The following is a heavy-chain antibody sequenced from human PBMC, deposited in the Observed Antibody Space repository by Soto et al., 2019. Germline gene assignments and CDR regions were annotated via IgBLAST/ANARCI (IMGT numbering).Heavy chain of an antibody. CDR2: IWYDGSNK. CDR3: ARSFCGGSCYYGMDV. Sequence: PGGSLRLSCAASGFTFSSYGMHWVRQAPGKGLEWVAVIWYDGSNKYYADSVKGRFTISRDNSKNTLYLQMNSLRAEDTAVYYCARSFCGGSCYYGMDVWGQGTTVTVSS. J-gene: IGHJ6*02. V-gene: IGHV3-33*01. CDR1: GFTFSSYG. D-gene: IGHD2-15*01.